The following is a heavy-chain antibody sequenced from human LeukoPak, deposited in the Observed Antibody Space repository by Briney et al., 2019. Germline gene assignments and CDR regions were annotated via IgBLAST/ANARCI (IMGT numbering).Heavy chain of an antibody. D-gene: IGHD2-2*01. Sequence: PSETLSLTCTVSGGSISSSSYYWGWIRQPPGKGLEWIGSIYYSGSTYYNPSLKSRVTISVDTTKNQFSLKLSSVTAADTAVYYCARHVVDIVVVPAYYFDYWGQGTLVTVSS. CDR1: GGSISSSSYY. V-gene: IGHV4-39*01. CDR3: ARHVVDIVVVPAYYFDY. J-gene: IGHJ4*02. CDR2: IYYSGST.